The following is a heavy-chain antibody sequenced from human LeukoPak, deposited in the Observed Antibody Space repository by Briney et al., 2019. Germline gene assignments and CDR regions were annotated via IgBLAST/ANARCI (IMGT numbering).Heavy chain of an antibody. J-gene: IGHJ4*02. CDR3: ARGRSSTSFFDY. Sequence: GGSLRLSCAASGFTFSRYWMSWVRQTPQKGLEWVANIKQDGSETYYVDSVKGRFTISRDNAKNSLYLQMNSLRVEDTAVYYCARGRSSTSFFDYWGQGTLVTVSS. CDR1: GFTFSRYW. D-gene: IGHD2-2*01. CDR2: IKQDGSET. V-gene: IGHV3-7*03.